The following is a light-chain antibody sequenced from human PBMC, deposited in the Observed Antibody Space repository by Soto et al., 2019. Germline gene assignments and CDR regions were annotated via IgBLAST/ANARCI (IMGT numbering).Light chain of an antibody. CDR2: EVS. CDR1: SSDVGGYNY. V-gene: IGLV2-14*01. Sequence: QSVLTQPASVSGSPGQTITISCTGTSSDVGGYNYVSWYQQHPGKAPKLMIYEVSNRHSGVSNRFSGSTSGNTASLTISGLQAEDEADYYCSSYTSGSTPWVFGGGTKLTVL. J-gene: IGLJ3*02. CDR3: SSYTSGSTPWV.